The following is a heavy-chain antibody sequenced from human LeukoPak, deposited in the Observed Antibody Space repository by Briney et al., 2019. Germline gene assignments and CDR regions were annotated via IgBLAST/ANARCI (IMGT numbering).Heavy chain of an antibody. Sequence: TGGSLRLSCAASGFTVSTNYMSWVRQAPGKGLEWVSVIYSGGSTYYADSVKGRFTISRDNSKNPLYLQMNSLRAEDTAVYYCARERINSYGSPFGYWGQGTLVTVSS. V-gene: IGHV3-53*01. CDR2: IYSGGST. CDR1: GFTVSTNY. CDR3: ARERINSYGSPFGY. D-gene: IGHD5-18*01. J-gene: IGHJ4*02.